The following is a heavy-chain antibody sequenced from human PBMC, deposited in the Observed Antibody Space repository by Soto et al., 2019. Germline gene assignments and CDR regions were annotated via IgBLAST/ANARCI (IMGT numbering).Heavy chain of an antibody. CDR3: ATPPITMVRGVINYGMDV. J-gene: IGHJ6*02. CDR2: INVGDGNT. Sequence: GASVKVSCKASGYTFSTYDIVWVRQAPGQRLEWMGWINVGDGNTKYSQKFQGRVTITRDTSATTAYMELSSLRSDDTAVYYCATPPITMVRGVINYGMDVWGQGTTVTVSS. V-gene: IGHV1-3*01. D-gene: IGHD3-10*01. CDR1: GYTFSTYD.